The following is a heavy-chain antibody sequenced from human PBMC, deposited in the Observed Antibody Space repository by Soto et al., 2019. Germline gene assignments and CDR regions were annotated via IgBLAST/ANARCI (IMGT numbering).Heavy chain of an antibody. CDR2: ISGSGGST. J-gene: IGHJ4*02. Sequence: GGSLRLSCAASGFTFSSYAMSWVRQAPGKGLEWVAVISGSGGSTYYADSVKGRFTISRDNSKNTLYLQMNSLRAEDTAVYYCARPRGGSRPDYFDYWGQGTLVTVSS. CDR3: ARPRGGSRPDYFDY. V-gene: IGHV3-23*01. CDR1: GFTFSSYA. D-gene: IGHD3-16*01.